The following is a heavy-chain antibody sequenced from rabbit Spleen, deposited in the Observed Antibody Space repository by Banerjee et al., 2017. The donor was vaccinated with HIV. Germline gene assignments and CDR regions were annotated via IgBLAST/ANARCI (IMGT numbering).Heavy chain of an antibody. CDR1: GFSFSSSYW. CDR3: ARDTGSSFSSYGMDL. J-gene: IGHJ6*01. CDR2: IWGGSSDYI. Sequence: QEQLEESGGDLVKPEGSLTLTCTASGFSFSSSYWICWVRQAPGKGLEWIACIWGGSSDYIYYASWAKGRFTISKTSSTTVTLQMTSLTVADTATYFCARDTGSSFSSYGMDLWGPGTLVTVS. D-gene: IGHD8-1*01. V-gene: IGHV1S45*01.